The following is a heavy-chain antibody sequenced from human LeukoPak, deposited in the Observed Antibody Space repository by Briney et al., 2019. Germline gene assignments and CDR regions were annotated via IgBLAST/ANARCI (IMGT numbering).Heavy chain of an antibody. D-gene: IGHD3-10*01. CDR2: IYYSGST. V-gene: IGHV4-59*01. CDR3: ARSPPYGSGSYYNDDPGNYYYMDV. CDR1: GGSISSYY. J-gene: IGHJ6*03. Sequence: SETLSLTCTVSGGSISSYYWSWIRQPPGKGLEWIGYIYYSGSTNYNPSLKSRVTISVDTSKNQFSLKLSSVTAADTAVYYCARSPPYGSGSYYNDDPGNYYYMDVWGKGTTVTVSS.